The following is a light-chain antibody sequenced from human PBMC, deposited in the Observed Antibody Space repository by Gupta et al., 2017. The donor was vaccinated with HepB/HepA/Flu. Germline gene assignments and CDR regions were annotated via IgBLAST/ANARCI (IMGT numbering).Light chain of an antibody. CDR2: AAS. Sequence: DIHLTHSTSLLSASVGDRVTITCRASQGIASSVGWYQQKPGKAPKFLIYAASTLQSGVPSRFSGSGSGTEFTLTISSLQPEDFATYDCQQLKNYPLTFGGGTTVEIK. J-gene: IGKJ4*01. CDR1: QGIASS. V-gene: IGKV1-9*01. CDR3: QQLKNYPLT.